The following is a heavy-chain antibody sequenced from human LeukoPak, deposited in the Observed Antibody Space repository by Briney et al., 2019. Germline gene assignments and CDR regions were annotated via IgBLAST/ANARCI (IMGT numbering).Heavy chain of an antibody. D-gene: IGHD6-13*01. V-gene: IGHV5-51*01. J-gene: IGHJ4*02. Sequence: GESLKISCQVSGYSFTNYWLGWERQMPGKGLEWMGIIYPGDSDTRYSPSFQGQVTISADKSISTAYLQWSSLKASDTAMYYCARRIAATGRGYFDYWGQGTLVTVSS. CDR1: GYSFTNYW. CDR3: ARRIAATGRGYFDY. CDR2: IYPGDSDT.